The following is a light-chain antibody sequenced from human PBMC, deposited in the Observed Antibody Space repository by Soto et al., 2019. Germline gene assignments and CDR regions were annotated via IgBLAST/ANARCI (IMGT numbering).Light chain of an antibody. V-gene: IGLV2-23*02. J-gene: IGLJ3*02. CDR3: CSYVDTSAFVR. Sequence: QSVLTQPASVSGSPGQSITISCSGTSSDIGSYNHVAWYQQFPGKSPKLMIYAVSDRPPGVSDRFSGSKSANTASLTISGLQAEDEAEYYCCSYVDTSAFVRFGGGTKVTVL. CDR2: AVS. CDR1: SSDIGSYNH.